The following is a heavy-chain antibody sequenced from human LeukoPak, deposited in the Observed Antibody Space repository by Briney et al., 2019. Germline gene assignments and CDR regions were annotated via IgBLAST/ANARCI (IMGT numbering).Heavy chain of an antibody. Sequence: SETLSLTCSVPGGSISSDYWSWIRQPAGKGLEWIGRIYDVATTDYNPSLKSRVSMSLDMSKNQFSLKLSSVTAADTAIYYCARGVLYSSSWDLGPRDAFDIWGQGTMVTASS. CDR2: IYDVATT. J-gene: IGHJ3*02. V-gene: IGHV4-4*07. CDR1: GGSISSDY. D-gene: IGHD6-13*01. CDR3: ARGVLYSSSWDLGPRDAFDI.